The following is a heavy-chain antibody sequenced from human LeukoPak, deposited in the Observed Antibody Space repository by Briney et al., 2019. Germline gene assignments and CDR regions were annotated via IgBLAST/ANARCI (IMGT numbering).Heavy chain of an antibody. D-gene: IGHD2-2*01. J-gene: IGHJ6*03. CDR3: ARDGEDIVVVPAAIRYYYYYMDV. Sequence: GSSVKVSCKASGGTFSSYTISWVRQAPGQGLEGMGRIIPILGIANYAQKFQGRVTINEDKYTSTAYMEVSRLRYEDTAVYYCARDGEDIVVVPAAIRYYYYYMDVWGKGTTVTVSS. CDR1: GGTFSSYT. CDR2: IIPILGIA. V-gene: IGHV1-69*04.